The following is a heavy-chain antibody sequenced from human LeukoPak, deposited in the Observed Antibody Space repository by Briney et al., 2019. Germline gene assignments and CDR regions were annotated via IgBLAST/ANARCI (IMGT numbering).Heavy chain of an antibody. D-gene: IGHD4-23*01. CDR2: IRNKANTYAT. V-gene: IGHV3-73*01. J-gene: IGHJ4*02. CDR1: GFIFSDSS. Sequence: PGGSLRLSCAASGFIFSDSSMHWVRQASGKGLEWIGRIRNKANTYATTYAASVRGRLTISRDDSKNTAYLQMNSLKTEDTALYYCTRVTVVPFDYWGQGTLVTVSS. CDR3: TRVTVVPFDY.